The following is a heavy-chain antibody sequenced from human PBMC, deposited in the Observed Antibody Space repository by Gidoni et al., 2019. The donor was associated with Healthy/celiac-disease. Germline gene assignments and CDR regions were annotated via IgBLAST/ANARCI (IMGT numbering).Heavy chain of an antibody. V-gene: IGHV3-7*01. D-gene: IGHD3-9*01. CDR1: GFTFSSYW. J-gene: IGHJ4*02. CDR3: AREYYDILTGYYAH. Sequence: EVQLVESGGGLVQPGGSLRLSCAASGFTFSSYWMSWVSQAPGKGLEGVANIKQDGSEKYYVDSVKGRFTISRDNAKNSLYLQMNSLRAEDTAVYYCAREYYDILTGYYAHWGQGTLVTVSS. CDR2: IKQDGSEK.